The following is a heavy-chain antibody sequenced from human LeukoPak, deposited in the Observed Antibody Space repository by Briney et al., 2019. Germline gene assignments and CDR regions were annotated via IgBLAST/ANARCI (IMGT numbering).Heavy chain of an antibody. V-gene: IGHV4-39*07. CDR2: IYYSGST. Sequence: PSETLSLTCTVSGGSISSSSYYWGWIRQPPGKGLEWIGYIYYSGSTYYNPSLKSRVTISVDTSKNQFSLKLSSVTAADTAVYYCARDRPWDYGAEEDETGFDYWGQGTLVTVSS. J-gene: IGHJ4*02. CDR3: ARDRPWDYGAEEDETGFDY. D-gene: IGHD4-17*01. CDR1: GGSISSSSYY.